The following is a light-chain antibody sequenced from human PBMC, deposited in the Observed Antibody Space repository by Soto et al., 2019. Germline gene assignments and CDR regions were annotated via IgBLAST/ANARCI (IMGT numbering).Light chain of an antibody. CDR3: QTWGTGSWV. V-gene: IGLV4-69*01. Sequence: QPVLTQSPSASASLGASVKLTCTLSSGHSSYAIAWHQQQPEKGPRYLMKLNSDGSHSKGDGIPDRFSGSSSGAERYLTISSLQSEDEADYYCQTWGTGSWVFGGGTKLTVL. CDR2: LNSDGSH. CDR1: SGHSSYA. J-gene: IGLJ3*02.